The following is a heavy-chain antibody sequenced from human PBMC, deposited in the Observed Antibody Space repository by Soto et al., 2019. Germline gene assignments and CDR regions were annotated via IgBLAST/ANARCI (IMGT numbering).Heavy chain of an antibody. J-gene: IGHJ5*02. CDR1: GGSISSGGYS. Sequence: QLQLQESGSGLVKPSQTLSLTCAVSGGSISSGGYSWSWIRQPPGKGLEWIGYIYHSGSTYYNPSLKSRVTISVDRSKNQFSLKLSSVTAADTAVYYCARVLGYCSGGSCYSGGWFDPWGQGTLVTVSS. CDR2: IYHSGST. D-gene: IGHD2-15*01. CDR3: ARVLGYCSGGSCYSGGWFDP. V-gene: IGHV4-30-2*01.